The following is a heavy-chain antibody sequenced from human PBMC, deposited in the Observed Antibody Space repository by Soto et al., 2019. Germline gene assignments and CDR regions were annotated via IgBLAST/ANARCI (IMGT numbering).Heavy chain of an antibody. CDR1: GGTFSSYT. CDR3: ARCTAVTTFDAFDI. J-gene: IGHJ3*02. V-gene: IGHV1-69*02. Sequence: SVKVSCKASGGTFSSYTISWVRQAPGQGLEWMGRIIPILGIANYAQKFQGRVTITADKSTSTAYMELSSLRSDDTAVYYCARCTAVTTFDAFDIWGQGTMVTVSS. CDR2: IIPILGIA. D-gene: IGHD4-17*01.